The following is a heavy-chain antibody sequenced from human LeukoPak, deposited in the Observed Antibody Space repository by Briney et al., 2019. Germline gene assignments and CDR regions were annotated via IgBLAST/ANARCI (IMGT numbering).Heavy chain of an antibody. CDR1: GFTFSSYS. CDR2: ISSSSSTI. D-gene: IGHD3-10*01. CDR3: ARDDYYGSGTFYGMDV. J-gene: IGHJ6*02. Sequence: AGGSLRLSCAASGFTFSSYSMNWVRQAPGKGLEWVSYISSSSSTIYYADSVKGRFTISRDNAKNSLFLQMNTLRAEDTAVYYCARDDYYGSGTFYGMDVWGQGTTVTVSS. V-gene: IGHV3-48*04.